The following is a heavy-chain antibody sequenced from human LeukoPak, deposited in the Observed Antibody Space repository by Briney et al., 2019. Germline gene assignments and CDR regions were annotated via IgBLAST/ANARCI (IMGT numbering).Heavy chain of an antibody. V-gene: IGHV4-34*01. D-gene: IGHD6-19*01. CDR1: GGSFSGYY. CDR2: INHSGST. J-gene: IGHJ4*02. Sequence: SETLSLTCAVYGGSFSGYYWSWIRQPPGKGLEWIGDINHSGSTNYNPSLKSRVTISVDTSKNQFSLKLSSVTAADTAVYYCARGMSSGWTLGFDYWGQGTLVTVSS. CDR3: ARGMSSGWTLGFDY.